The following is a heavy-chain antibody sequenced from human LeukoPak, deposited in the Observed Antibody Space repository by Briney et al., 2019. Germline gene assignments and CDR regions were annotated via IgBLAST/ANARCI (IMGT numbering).Heavy chain of an antibody. D-gene: IGHD3-3*01. CDR1: GYTFSTYY. CDR3: ARGGPNDFWSGYELDY. Sequence: ASVKVYCKASGYTFSTYYMHWVRQAPGQGPEWMGIINPSGGSTSYAWKFQGRVTMTRDTSTSKVYMELSSLRFEGTAVYYCARGGPNDFWSGYELDYWGQGTLVTVSS. V-gene: IGHV1-46*01. J-gene: IGHJ4*02. CDR2: INPSGGST.